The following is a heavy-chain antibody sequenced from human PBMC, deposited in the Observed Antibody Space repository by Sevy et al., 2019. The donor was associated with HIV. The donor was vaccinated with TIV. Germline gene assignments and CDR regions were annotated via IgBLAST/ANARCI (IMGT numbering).Heavy chain of an antibody. Sequence: GGSLRLSCAGSGFTFSNYAMHWVRQAPGKGLECVAGLWSPGRREYYADFAKGRFTISRDNSKNTVYLHMDSLRTDDTAVYYCAKEDDAFDVWGQGTMVTVSS. V-gene: IGHV3-33*03. CDR2: LWSPGRRE. J-gene: IGHJ3*01. CDR3: AKEDDAFDV. CDR1: GFTFSNYA.